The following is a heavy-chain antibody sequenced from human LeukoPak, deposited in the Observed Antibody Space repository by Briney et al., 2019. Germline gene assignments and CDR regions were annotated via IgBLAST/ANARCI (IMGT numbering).Heavy chain of an antibody. CDR2: IYSGGST. CDR1: GFTVSSPY. V-gene: IGHV3-53*01. Sequence: PGGSLRLSCAASGFTVSSPYTSWVRQAPGGGLGWLSVIYSGGSTYYADSVKGRFTISRDNSKNTLYLQMNSLRAEDTAVYYCARSTVVTGRYYYYYMDVWGKGTTVSVS. J-gene: IGHJ6*03. D-gene: IGHD4-23*01. CDR3: ARSTVVTGRYYYYYMDV.